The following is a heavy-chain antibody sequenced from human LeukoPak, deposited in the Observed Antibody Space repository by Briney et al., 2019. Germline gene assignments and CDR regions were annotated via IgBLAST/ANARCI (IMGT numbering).Heavy chain of an antibody. D-gene: IGHD1-26*01. CDR2: ISGSGDNT. J-gene: IGHJ6*01. CDR3: AKMKGHPLPKYYMDV. Sequence: GGSLRLSCAASGFTFSGLAMSWVRRTPGKGLEWVSGISGSGDNTLYADSVKGRFTISRDNSKNTLYLEMNSLRAEDTAIYYCAKMKGHPLPKYYMDVWGQGTTVTVSS. V-gene: IGHV3-23*01. CDR1: GFTFSGLA.